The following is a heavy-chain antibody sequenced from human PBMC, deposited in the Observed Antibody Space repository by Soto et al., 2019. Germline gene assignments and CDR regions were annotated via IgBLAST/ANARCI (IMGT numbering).Heavy chain of an antibody. J-gene: IGHJ4*02. CDR2: IYYSGST. CDR1: GGSISSYY. CDR3: SRHRRPGSGNMTLGSQYLDS. D-gene: IGHD2-15*01. Sequence: AETLSLTCTVSGGSISSYYWSWIRQPPGKGLEWIGYIYYSGSTNYNPSLKSRVTISVDTSNNQFSLRLSSVTAADTAVYYCSRHRRPGSGNMTLGSQYLDSWGPGTLVTVSS. V-gene: IGHV4-59*08.